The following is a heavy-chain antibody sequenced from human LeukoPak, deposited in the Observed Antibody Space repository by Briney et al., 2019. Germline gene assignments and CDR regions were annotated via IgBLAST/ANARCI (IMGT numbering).Heavy chain of an antibody. D-gene: IGHD3-10*01. V-gene: IGHV3-30*18. CDR1: GFTFSSYV. CDR2: ISYDATNK. J-gene: IGHJ3*02. Sequence: PGRSLTLSCAASGFTFSSYVIHWLRQAPGKGLEWVAFISYDATNKYFTDSVNGRFTISRDNSKKTLYLQMNSLRPEDTAVYYCAKESWSTDSGKGAFDIWGQGTMVTVSS. CDR3: AKESWSTDSGKGAFDI.